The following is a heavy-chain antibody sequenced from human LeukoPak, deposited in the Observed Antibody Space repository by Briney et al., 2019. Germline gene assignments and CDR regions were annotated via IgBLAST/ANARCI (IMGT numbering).Heavy chain of an antibody. D-gene: IGHD4-17*01. CDR3: ARTYGDYGMDV. CDR1: GYSISSGYY. J-gene: IGHJ6*02. CDR2: IYYSGST. V-gene: IGHV4-38-2*02. Sequence: SETLSLTCTVSGYSISSGYYWGWIRQPPGKGLEWIGSIYYSGSTYYNPSLKSRVTISVDTSKNQFSLKLSSVTAADTAVYYCARTYGDYGMDVWGQGTTVTVSS.